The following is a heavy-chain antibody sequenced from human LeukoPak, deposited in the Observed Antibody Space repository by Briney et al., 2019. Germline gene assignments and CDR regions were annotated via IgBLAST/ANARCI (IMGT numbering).Heavy chain of an antibody. CDR2: IYYSGST. J-gene: IGHJ6*02. CDR3: ARDGPTYGMDV. CDR1: GGSISSYY. V-gene: IGHV4-59*01. Sequence: SSETLSLTCTVSGGSISSYYWSWIRQPPGKGLEWLGYIYYSGSTNYNPSLKSRVTISVDTSKNQFSLKLSSVTAADTAVYYCARDGPTYGMDVWGQGTTVTVSS.